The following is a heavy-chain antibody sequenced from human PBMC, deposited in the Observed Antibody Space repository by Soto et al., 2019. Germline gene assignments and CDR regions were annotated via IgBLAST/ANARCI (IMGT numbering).Heavy chain of an antibody. CDR3: AKDLYDSSGYYYSSFDY. V-gene: IGHV3-30*18. D-gene: IGHD3-22*01. CDR2: ISYDGSNK. CDR1: GFTFSSYG. J-gene: IGHJ4*02. Sequence: GGSLRLSCAASGFTFSSYGMHWVRQAPGKGLEWVAVISYDGSNKYYADSVKGRFTISRDNSKNTLYLQMNSLRAEDTAVYYCAKDLYDSSGYYYSSFDYWGQGTLVTVSS.